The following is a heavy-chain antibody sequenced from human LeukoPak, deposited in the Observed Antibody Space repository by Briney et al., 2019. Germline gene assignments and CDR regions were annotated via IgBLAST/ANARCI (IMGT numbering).Heavy chain of an antibody. CDR1: GFTGRSNY. J-gene: IGHJ4*02. Sequence: GLSRRLSCAACGFTGRSNYMSWGRQAPGKGLEWVSVIYSGGSTYYADSVKGRFTISRHNSKNTLYLQMNSLRAEDTAVYYCVRTPWVGGATIDYWGQGTLVTVSS. V-gene: IGHV3-53*01. D-gene: IGHD1-26*01. CDR3: VRTPWVGGATIDY. CDR2: IYSGGST.